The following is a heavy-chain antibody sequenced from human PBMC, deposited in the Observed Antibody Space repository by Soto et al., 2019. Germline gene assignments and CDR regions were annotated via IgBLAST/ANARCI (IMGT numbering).Heavy chain of an antibody. CDR3: ARDTTGVVVVAATRQFDP. V-gene: IGHV1-18*01. CDR2: ISAYNGNT. Sequence: ASVKVSCKASGYTFTSYGISWVRQAPGQGLEWMGWISAYNGNTNYAQKLQGRVTMTTDTSTSTAYMELRSLRSDDTAVYYCARDTTGVVVVAATRQFDPWGQGTLVTVSS. CDR1: GYTFTSYG. J-gene: IGHJ5*02. D-gene: IGHD2-15*01.